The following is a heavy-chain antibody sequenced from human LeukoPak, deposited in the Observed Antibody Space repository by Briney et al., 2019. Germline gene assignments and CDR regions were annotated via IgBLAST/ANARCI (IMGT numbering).Heavy chain of an antibody. CDR3: AKSRERDGFYFDY. J-gene: IGHJ4*02. CDR2: ISYDGSIE. Sequence: GRSLRLSCAASGFTFSSCAMHWVRLAPGKGLEWVAVISYDGSIEEYTDSVKGRFTISRDNSKNTLYLQMNSLRAEDTAVYYCAKSRERDGFYFDYWGQGTLVTVSS. D-gene: IGHD5-24*01. V-gene: IGHV3-30-3*02. CDR1: GFTFSSCA.